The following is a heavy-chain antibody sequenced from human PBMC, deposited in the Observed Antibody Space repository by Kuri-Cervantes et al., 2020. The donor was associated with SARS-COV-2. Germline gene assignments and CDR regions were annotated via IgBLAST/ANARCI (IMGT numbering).Heavy chain of an antibody. CDR1: GFTFSSYE. D-gene: IGHD1-20*01. CDR2: IYSGGST. J-gene: IGHJ4*02. V-gene: IGHV3-53*04. CDR3: ARVKKEYNWNYVNY. Sequence: GGSLRLSCAASGFTFSSYEMNWVRQAPGKGLEWVSVIYSGGSTYYADSVKGRFTISRHNSKNTLYLQMNSLRAEDTAVYYCARVKKEYNWNYVNYWGQGTLVTVSS.